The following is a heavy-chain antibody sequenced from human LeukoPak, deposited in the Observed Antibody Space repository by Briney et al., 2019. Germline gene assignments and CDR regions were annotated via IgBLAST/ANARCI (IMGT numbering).Heavy chain of an antibody. J-gene: IGHJ5*02. CDR1: GDSISSSSYY. D-gene: IGHD5-18*01. CDR2: IYYSGST. V-gene: IGHV4-39*01. CDR3: ARQGYSYGTSYNWFDP. Sequence: PSETLSLTCTVSGDSISSSSYYWGWIRQPPGKGLEWIGSIYYSGSTYYNPSLKSRITISVDTSKNQFSLKLSSVTAADTAVYYCARQGYSYGTSYNWFDPWGQGTLVTVSS.